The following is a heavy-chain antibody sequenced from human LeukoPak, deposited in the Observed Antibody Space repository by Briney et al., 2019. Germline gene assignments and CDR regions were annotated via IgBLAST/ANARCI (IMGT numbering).Heavy chain of an antibody. CDR2: IGTAGDT. Sequence: GGSLRLSCAASGFTFSNYDMHWVRQPTGKGLEWVSAIGTAGDTYYPGSVKGRFTISRENAKNSLFLQMNSLRPGDTAVYYCARGASVNGGYDYWYFDLWGRGTLVTVSS. V-gene: IGHV3-13*04. CDR3: ARGASVNGGYDYWYFDL. CDR1: GFTFSNYD. D-gene: IGHD5-12*01. J-gene: IGHJ2*01.